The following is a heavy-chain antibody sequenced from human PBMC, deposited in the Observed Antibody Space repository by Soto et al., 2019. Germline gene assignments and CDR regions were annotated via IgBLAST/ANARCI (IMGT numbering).Heavy chain of an antibody. CDR3: ASRLILATTTGDGFDI. CDR2: IYYSGAT. CDR1: NGSIIHYY. V-gene: IGHV4-59*01. D-gene: IGHD4-17*01. Sequence: VQLQESGPRLVKPSETLSLTCTVSNGSIIHYYWSWIRQPPGKGPEWIGYIYYSGATNYNPSLKSRVSMSVDMARYQLSLKLNSVTAADTAVYYCASRLILATTTGDGFDIWGRGTLVTVSS. J-gene: IGHJ3*02.